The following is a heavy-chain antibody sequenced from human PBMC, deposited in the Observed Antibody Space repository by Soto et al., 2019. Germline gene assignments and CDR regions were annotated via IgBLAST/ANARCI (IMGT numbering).Heavy chain of an antibody. V-gene: IGHV5-51*01. J-gene: IGHJ4*02. CDR2: IYPGDSDT. Sequence: GEPLKISCKGSGYSFTSYWIGWVRQMPGKGLEWMGIIYPGDSDTRYSPSFQGQVTISADKSISTAYLQWSSLKASDTAMYYCARHPSGYCSSTSCYRYYWGQGTLVTVSS. CDR3: ARHPSGYCSSTSCYRYY. CDR1: GYSFTSYW. D-gene: IGHD2-2*01.